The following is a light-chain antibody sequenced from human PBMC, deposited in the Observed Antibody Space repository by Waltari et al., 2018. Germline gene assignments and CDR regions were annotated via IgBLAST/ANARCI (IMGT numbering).Light chain of an antibody. CDR1: QSVDNF. V-gene: IGKV3-11*01. CDR2: DAT. CDR3: HQGTTWPRT. Sequence: EIVLTQSPVTLSLSPGQRATLSCRASQSVDNFFGWYTQKAGQAPRLLIYDATKRAPGIPPRFSGGGSGTDFTLTISSLEPEDVGLYYCHQGTTWPRTFGQGTKLEI. J-gene: IGKJ2*01.